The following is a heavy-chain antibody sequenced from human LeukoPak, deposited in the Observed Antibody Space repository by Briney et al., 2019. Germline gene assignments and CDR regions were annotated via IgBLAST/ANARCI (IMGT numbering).Heavy chain of an antibody. J-gene: IGHJ6*02. CDR1: GGSISRYY. V-gene: IGHV4-59*08. CDR3: AGQTRYCSGGSCGLYVMDV. CDR2: IYYSGSA. Sequence: SETLSLTCTVSGGSISRYYWSWIRQPPGKGLEWIGYIYYSGSANYNPSLKSRVTISVDTSKYQFSLKLSSVTAADTAVYYCAGQTRYCSGGSCGLYVMDVWGQGTTVTVSS. D-gene: IGHD2-15*01.